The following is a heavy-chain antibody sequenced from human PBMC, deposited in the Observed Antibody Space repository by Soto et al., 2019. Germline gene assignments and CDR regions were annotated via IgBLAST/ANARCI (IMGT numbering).Heavy chain of an antibody. J-gene: IGHJ5*02. CDR1: GGSISSGGYY. CDR2: IYYSGST. CDR3: ARASERGSCYSICWFDP. Sequence: SETLSLTCTVSGGSISSGGYYWSWIRQHPGKGLEWIGYIYYSGSTYYNPSLKSRVTISVDTSKNQFSLKLSSVTAADTAVYYCARASERGSCYSICWFDPWGQGTLVTVSS. D-gene: IGHD2-15*01. V-gene: IGHV4-31*03.